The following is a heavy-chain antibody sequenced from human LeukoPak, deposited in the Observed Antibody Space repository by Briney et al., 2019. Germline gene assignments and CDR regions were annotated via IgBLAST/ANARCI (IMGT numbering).Heavy chain of an antibody. V-gene: IGHV3-64D*06. D-gene: IGHD6-13*01. CDR2: ISSNGGST. CDR3: VKSYSSSWPAFDY. CDR1: GFTFSSYA. J-gene: IGHJ4*02. Sequence: GGSLRLSCSASGFTFSSYAMHWVRQAPGKELEYVSAISSNGGSTYYADSVKGRFTISRDNSKNTLYLQMSSLRAEDTAVYYCVKSYSSSWPAFDYWGQGTLVTVSS.